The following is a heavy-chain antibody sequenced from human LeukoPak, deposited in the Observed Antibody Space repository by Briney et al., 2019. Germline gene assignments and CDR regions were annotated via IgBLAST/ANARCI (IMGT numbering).Heavy chain of an antibody. J-gene: IGHJ4*02. V-gene: IGHV3-30*02. Sequence: GGSLRLSCAASGFIFTDYGMHWVRQAPGKGLEWVTFIRHDGSNKYYADSVKGRFTISRDNSKNTLYLQMNSLRAEDTAVYYCAKDSYYGSGSYYFDYWGQGTLVTVSS. CDR2: IRHDGSNK. CDR3: AKDSYYGSGSYYFDY. CDR1: GFIFTDYG. D-gene: IGHD3-10*01.